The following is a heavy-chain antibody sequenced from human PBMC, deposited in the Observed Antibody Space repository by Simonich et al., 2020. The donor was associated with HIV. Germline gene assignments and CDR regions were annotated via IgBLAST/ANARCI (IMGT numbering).Heavy chain of an antibody. D-gene: IGHD2-2*01. CDR1: GGSFSGYY. Sequence: QVQLQQWGAGLLKPSETLSPTCAVYGGSFSGYYWSGILQPPGKGLERIGEINHSGSTNYNPSLKSRVTISVDTSKNQFSLKLSSVTAADTAVYYCARGFYQRLYYFDYWGQGTLVTVSS. V-gene: IGHV4-34*01. CDR2: INHSGST. CDR3: ARGFYQRLYYFDY. J-gene: IGHJ4*02.